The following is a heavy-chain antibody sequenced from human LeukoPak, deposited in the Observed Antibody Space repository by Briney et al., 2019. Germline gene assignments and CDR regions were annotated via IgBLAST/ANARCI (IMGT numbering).Heavy chain of an antibody. CDR3: ATLNIESSSGWFFRS. CDR1: GGYITTYY. V-gene: IGHV4-59*01. D-gene: IGHD6-19*01. Sequence: PSETLSLTCHVSGGYITTYYWSWIRQPPGKGLEWIGYAYYSGSNEYNPSLRSRVTMSADASRNQFSLTLSSVTAADTAIYYCATLNIESSSGWFFRSWGEGTLVSVSS. CDR2: AYYSGSN. J-gene: IGHJ5*02.